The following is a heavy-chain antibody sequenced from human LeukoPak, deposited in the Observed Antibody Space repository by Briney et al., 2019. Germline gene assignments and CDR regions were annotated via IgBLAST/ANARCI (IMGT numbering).Heavy chain of an antibody. J-gene: IGHJ4*02. CDR1: GYTFTDCA. D-gene: IGHD2-2*01. V-gene: IGHV1-3*01. CDR2: INGGNGKT. CDR3: VRDGGYQLLVI. Sequence: ASVKVSCKASGYTFTDCAVHWVRQAPGQSLEWMGYINGGNGKTEYSQKFQGRLTITRDISATTAYMELNSLRSEDTAGYYCVRDGGYQLLVIWGRGTLITVAS.